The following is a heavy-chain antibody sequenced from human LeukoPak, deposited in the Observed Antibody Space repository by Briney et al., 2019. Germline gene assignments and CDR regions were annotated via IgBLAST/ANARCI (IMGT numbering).Heavy chain of an antibody. CDR1: GYSISSGYY. D-gene: IGHD4-17*01. Sequence: SETLSLTCTVSGYSISSGYYWGWIRQPPGKGLEWIGSIYHSGSTYYNPSLKSRVTISVDTSKNQFSLKLSSVTAADTAVYYCARAYGGSSGDYSFDYWGQGTLVTVSS. CDR2: IYHSGST. J-gene: IGHJ4*02. CDR3: ARAYGGSSGDYSFDY. V-gene: IGHV4-38-2*02.